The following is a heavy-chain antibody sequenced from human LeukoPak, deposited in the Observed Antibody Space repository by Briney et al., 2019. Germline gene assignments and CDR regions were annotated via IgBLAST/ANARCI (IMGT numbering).Heavy chain of an antibody. D-gene: IGHD3-16*02. CDR2: INPNSGGT. CDR3: ARDREIAGYDYVWGSYRPGGFDY. Sequence: GASVKVSCKASGYTFTGYYMHWVRQAPGQGLEWMGWINPNSGGTNYAQKFQGRVTMTRDTSISTAYMELSRLISDDTAVYYCARDREIAGYDYVWGSYRPGGFDYWGQGTLVTVSS. V-gene: IGHV1-2*02. CDR1: GYTFTGYY. J-gene: IGHJ4*02.